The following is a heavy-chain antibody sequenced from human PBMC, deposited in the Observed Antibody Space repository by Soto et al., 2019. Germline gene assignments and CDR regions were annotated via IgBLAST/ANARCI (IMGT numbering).Heavy chain of an antibody. CDR1: GGTFNSYG. Sequence: QVQLVQSGAEVKKPGSSVKVSCKASGGTFNSYGFSWVRQAPGQGREWMGGIIPMYGTTNYAQNFQGRVTINADESTSTAYMELSGLRSDDTAVYYRARASPGVDHYYYYFGMDVWGQGASLTGSS. V-gene: IGHV1-69*01. J-gene: IGHJ6*02. CDR2: IIPMYGTT. D-gene: IGHD2-8*01. CDR3: ARASPGVDHYYYYFGMDV.